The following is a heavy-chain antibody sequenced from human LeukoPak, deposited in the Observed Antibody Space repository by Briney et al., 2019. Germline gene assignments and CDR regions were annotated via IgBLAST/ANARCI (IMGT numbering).Heavy chain of an antibody. CDR2: IYDSGSA. J-gene: IGHJ4*02. V-gene: IGHV4-59*11. D-gene: IGHD6-6*01. Sequence: PSETLSLTCTVSSGSISSHLWSWIRQPPGKGLEWIGYIYDSGSANYNPSLKSRVTISVDTSKNQFSLKLSSVTAADTAVYYCARGRTIAARYSFDYWGQGTLVTVSS. CDR3: ARGRTIAARYSFDY. CDR1: SGSISSHL.